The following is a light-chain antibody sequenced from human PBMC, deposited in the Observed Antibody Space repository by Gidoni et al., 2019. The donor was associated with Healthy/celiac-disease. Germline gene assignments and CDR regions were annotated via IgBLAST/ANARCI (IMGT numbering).Light chain of an antibody. J-gene: IGLJ3*02. CDR2: EVS. Sequence: SALTQPPSASGSPGQSVTISLTGTSSDVGGYNYVSWYQQHPGKAPKLMIYEVSKRPSGVPDRFSGSKSGNTASLTVSGLQAEDEADYYCSSYAGSNDWVFGGGTKLTVL. CDR3: SSYAGSNDWV. V-gene: IGLV2-8*01. CDR1: SSDVGGYNY.